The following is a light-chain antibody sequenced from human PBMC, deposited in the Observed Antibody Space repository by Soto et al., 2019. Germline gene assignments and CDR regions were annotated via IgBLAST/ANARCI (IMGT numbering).Light chain of an antibody. V-gene: IGKV3-11*01. CDR2: DAS. CDR1: QSVSSSY. Sequence: EIVLTQSPGTPSLSPGERATLSCRASQSVSSSYLAWYQQKPGQAPRLLIYDASNRATGIPARFSGSGSGTDFTLTISGLEPEDFAVYYCQQRSVWPITFGQGTRLEIK. CDR3: QQRSVWPIT. J-gene: IGKJ5*01.